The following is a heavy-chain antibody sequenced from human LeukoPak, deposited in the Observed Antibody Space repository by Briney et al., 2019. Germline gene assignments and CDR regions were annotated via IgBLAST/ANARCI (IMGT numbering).Heavy chain of an antibody. J-gene: IGHJ3*02. Sequence: SVKVSCKASGGTFSSYAISWVRQAPGQGLEWMGRIIPILGIANYAQKFQGRVTITADKSTSTAYMELSSLRSEDTAVYYCRQQRAGEDAFDIWGQGTMVTVSS. CDR3: RQQRAGEDAFDI. D-gene: IGHD6-13*01. V-gene: IGHV1-69*04. CDR1: GGTFSSYA. CDR2: IIPILGIA.